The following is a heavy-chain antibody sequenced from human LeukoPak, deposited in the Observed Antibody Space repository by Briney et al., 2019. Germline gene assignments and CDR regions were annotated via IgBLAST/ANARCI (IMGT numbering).Heavy chain of an antibody. J-gene: IGHJ4*02. CDR3: ARTGGIAGYDPGGYDFDY. D-gene: IGHD5-12*01. CDR2: INAYNGDT. CDR1: GYTFTSYG. V-gene: IGHV1-18*01. Sequence: ASVKVSCKASGYTFTSYGISWVRQAPGQGLEWMGWINAYNGDTNYAQKLQGRVTMTTDTSTSTAYMELRSLRSDDTAVDYSARTGGIAGYDPGGYDFDYWGQGTLVTVSS.